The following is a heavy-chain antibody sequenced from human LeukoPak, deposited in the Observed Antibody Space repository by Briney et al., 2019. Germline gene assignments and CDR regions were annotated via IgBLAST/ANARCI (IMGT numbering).Heavy chain of an antibody. CDR1: GYTFTSYD. V-gene: IGHV1-8*01. Sequence: ASVKVSCKASGYTFTSYDINWVRQATGQGLEWMGCMNPNSGNTGYAQKFQGRVTMTRNTSISTAYMELSSLRSEDTAVYYCARGRMITFGGVIEDFDYWGQGTLVTVSS. CDR2: MNPNSGNT. CDR3: ARGRMITFGGVIEDFDY. J-gene: IGHJ4*02. D-gene: IGHD3-16*02.